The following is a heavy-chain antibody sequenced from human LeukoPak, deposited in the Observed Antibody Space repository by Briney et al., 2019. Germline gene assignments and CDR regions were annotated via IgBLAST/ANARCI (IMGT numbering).Heavy chain of an antibody. D-gene: IGHD3-22*01. V-gene: IGHV7-4-1*02. CDR2: INTNTGNP. J-gene: IGHJ4*02. CDR3: AFDSSGYRFDY. Sequence: ASVKVSCKASGYTFTSYAVNWVRQAPGQGLEWMGWINTNTGNPTYAQGFTGRFVFSLDTSVSTAYLQISSLKAEDTAVYYCAFDSSGYRFDYWGQGTLVTVSS. CDR1: GYTFTSYA.